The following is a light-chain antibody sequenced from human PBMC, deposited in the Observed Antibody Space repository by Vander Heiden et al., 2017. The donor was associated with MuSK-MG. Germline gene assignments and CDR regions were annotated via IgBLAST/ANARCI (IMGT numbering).Light chain of an antibody. J-gene: IGKJ4*01. V-gene: IGKV3-20*01. CDR1: QSVSSSY. CDR2: GAS. CDR3: QEYGSPPPLT. Sequence: EIVLTQSPGTLSLSPGERATLSCRASQSVSSSYLAWYQQKPGQAPRLLMYGASSRATGIPDRFSGSGSGTDFTLTISRLEPEDFAVYYCQEYGSPPPLTFGGGTKVEIK.